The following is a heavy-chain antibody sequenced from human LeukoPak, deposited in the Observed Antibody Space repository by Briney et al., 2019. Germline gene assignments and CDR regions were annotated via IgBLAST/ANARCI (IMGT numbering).Heavy chain of an antibody. Sequence: ASVKVSCKASGYTFTSYSISWVRQAPGQGLEWMGWISAYNGNTNYAQKLQGRVTMTTDTSTSTAYMELRSLRSDDTAVYYCARDLSSGWSYYYYYYGMDVWGQGTTVTVSS. D-gene: IGHD6-19*01. CDR2: ISAYNGNT. J-gene: IGHJ6*02. CDR3: ARDLSSGWSYYYYYYGMDV. CDR1: GYTFTSYS. V-gene: IGHV1-18*01.